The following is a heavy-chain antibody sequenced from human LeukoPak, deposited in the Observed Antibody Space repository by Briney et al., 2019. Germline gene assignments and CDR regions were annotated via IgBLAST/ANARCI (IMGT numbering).Heavy chain of an antibody. CDR1: GYTFTGYY. D-gene: IGHD6-19*01. CDR2: INPNSGGT. Sequence: ASVKVSCMASGYTFTGYYMHWVRQAPGQGLEWMGWINPNSGGTNYAQKFQGRVTMTRDTSISTAYMELSRLRSDDTAVYYCARGLGIAVARDLFDYWGQGTLVTVSS. J-gene: IGHJ4*02. CDR3: ARGLGIAVARDLFDY. V-gene: IGHV1-2*02.